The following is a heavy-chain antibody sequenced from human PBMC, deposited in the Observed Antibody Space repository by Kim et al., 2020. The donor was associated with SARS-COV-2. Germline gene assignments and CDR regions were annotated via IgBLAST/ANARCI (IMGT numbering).Heavy chain of an antibody. Sequence: GGSLRLSCAASGFTFSRFWMSWVRPAPGKGLEWVANINEDGHDKYYVDAVKGRFTISRDNAKNSLYLQMNSLRAEDTAVYYCARDATRVGDNDCWRQGTL. J-gene: IGHJ4*02. D-gene: IGHD2-21*02. CDR1: GFTFSRFW. CDR3: ARDATRVGDNDC. CDR2: INEDGHDK. V-gene: IGHV3-7*03.